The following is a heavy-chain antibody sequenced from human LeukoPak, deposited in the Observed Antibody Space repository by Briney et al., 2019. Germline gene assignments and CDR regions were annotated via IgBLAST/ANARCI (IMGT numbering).Heavy chain of an antibody. CDR2: IGASGGTT. J-gene: IGHJ4*02. V-gene: IGHV3-23*01. CDR3: AREVSVPSGGACGGACYWARPFDY. Sequence: GGSLRLSCSASRFSFSAYAMSWVRRAPGKGLEWVSAIGASGGTTFYADSAKGRFTISRDNSKNTLFLQMNSLRAEDTAVYYCAREVSVPSGGACGGACYWARPFDYWGQGTLVSVSS. CDR1: RFSFSAYA. D-gene: IGHD2-21*02.